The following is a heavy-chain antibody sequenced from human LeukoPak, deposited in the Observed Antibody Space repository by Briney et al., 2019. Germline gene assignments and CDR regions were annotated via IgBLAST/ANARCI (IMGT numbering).Heavy chain of an antibody. Sequence: ASVKVSCKTSGYTFTNYLIHWVRQAPGLGREWMGIINPRRGSTRYAQKFQDRVVVTRDTSTSTVYMELSSLRSDDTAVYYCTREGAAEAKNFDYWGQGTLVTVSS. J-gene: IGHJ4*02. V-gene: IGHV1-46*01. CDR2: INPRRGST. D-gene: IGHD6-13*01. CDR3: TREGAAEAKNFDY. CDR1: GYTFTNYL.